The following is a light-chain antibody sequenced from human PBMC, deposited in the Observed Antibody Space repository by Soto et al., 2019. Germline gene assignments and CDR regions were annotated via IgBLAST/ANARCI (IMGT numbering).Light chain of an antibody. J-gene: IGLJ1*01. V-gene: IGLV2-14*01. Sequence: QSVLTQPASVSGSPGQSIPISCTGTSSDVGGYNYVSWYQQHPGKAPKLMIYEVSNRPSGVSNRFSGSKSGNTASLTISGLQAEDEADYYCSSYTSSSIDYVFGTGTKLTVL. CDR2: EVS. CDR1: SSDVGGYNY. CDR3: SSYTSSSIDYV.